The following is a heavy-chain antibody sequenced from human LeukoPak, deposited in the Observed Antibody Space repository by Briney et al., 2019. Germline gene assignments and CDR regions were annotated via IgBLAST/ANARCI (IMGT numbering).Heavy chain of an antibody. J-gene: IGHJ4*02. Sequence: GASVKVSCKASGYTFTGYYMHWVRQAPGQGLEWMGWISAYNGNTNYAQKLQGRVTMTTDTSTSTAYMELRSLRSDDTAVYYCARGATVAIIDYWGQGTLVTVSS. D-gene: IGHD4-23*01. CDR3: ARGATVAIIDY. CDR2: ISAYNGNT. CDR1: GYTFTGYY. V-gene: IGHV1-18*04.